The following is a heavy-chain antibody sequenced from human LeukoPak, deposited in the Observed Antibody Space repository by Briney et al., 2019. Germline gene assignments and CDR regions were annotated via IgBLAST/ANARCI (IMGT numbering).Heavy chain of an antibody. CDR1: GFTFSSYT. J-gene: IGHJ4*02. Sequence: GGSLRLSCAASGFTFSSYTMHWVRQAPGKGLEWVAVISYDGSNKYYADSVKGRFTISRDNSKNTLYLQMNSLRAEDTAVYYCARERSYYDSSGYQYYFDCWGQGTLVTVSS. CDR2: ISYDGSNK. CDR3: ARERSYYDSSGYQYYFDC. V-gene: IGHV3-30*04. D-gene: IGHD3-22*01.